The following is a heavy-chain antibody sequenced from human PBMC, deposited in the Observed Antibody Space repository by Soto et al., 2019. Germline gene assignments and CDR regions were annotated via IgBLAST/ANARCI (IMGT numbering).Heavy chain of an antibody. CDR1: GGSISSYY. V-gene: IGHV4-59*01. CDR2: IYYSGST. CDR3: AGGRIQLWYAFDY. J-gene: IGHJ4*02. Sequence: SETLSLTCTVSGGSISSYYWSWIRQPPGKGLEWIGYIYYSGSTNYNPSLKSRVTISVDTSKKQFSLKLSSATAADTAVYYWAGGRIQLWYAFDYWGQGTLVTVSS. D-gene: IGHD5-18*01.